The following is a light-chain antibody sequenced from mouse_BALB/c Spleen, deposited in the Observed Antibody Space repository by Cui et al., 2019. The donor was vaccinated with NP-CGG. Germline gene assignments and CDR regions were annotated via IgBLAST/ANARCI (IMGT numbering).Light chain of an antibody. CDR1: TGAVTTSNY. J-gene: IGLJ1*01. Sequence: QAGVTQESALTTSPGETVTLTFRSNTGAVTTSNYANWVQEKPDHLFTGLIGGTNNRAPGVPARFSGSLIGDKAGLTITGAQTEDEAIYFCALWYSNHWVFGGGTKLTVL. CDR3: ALWYSNHWV. V-gene: IGLV1*01. CDR2: GTN.